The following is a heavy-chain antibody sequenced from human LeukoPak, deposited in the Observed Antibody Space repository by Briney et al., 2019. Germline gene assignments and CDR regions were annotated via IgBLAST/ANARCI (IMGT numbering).Heavy chain of an antibody. CDR1: GYTFNTYD. CDR2: INPNSGST. D-gene: IGHD1-1*01. J-gene: IGHJ4*02. CDR3: ARGPELERFDY. Sequence: ASVKVSCKASGYTFNTYDINWVRQAPGQGLEWMGWINPNSGSTGYAQKFQGRVTITRNTSTTTAYMELSGLRSEDTAVYYCARGPELERFDYWGQGTLVTVAS. V-gene: IGHV1-8*03.